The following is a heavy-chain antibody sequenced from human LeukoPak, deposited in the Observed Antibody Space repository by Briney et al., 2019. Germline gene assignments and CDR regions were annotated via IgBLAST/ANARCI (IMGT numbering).Heavy chain of an antibody. J-gene: IGHJ4*02. Sequence: SVKVSCKASGGTFSSYTISWVRQAPGQGLEWMGRIIPILGIANYAQKFQGRVTITADKSTSTAYMELSSLRSEDTPVYYCATRYSSGWYYFDYWGQGTLVTVSS. CDR2: IIPILGIA. V-gene: IGHV1-69*02. D-gene: IGHD6-19*01. CDR3: ATRYSSGWYYFDY. CDR1: GGTFSSYT.